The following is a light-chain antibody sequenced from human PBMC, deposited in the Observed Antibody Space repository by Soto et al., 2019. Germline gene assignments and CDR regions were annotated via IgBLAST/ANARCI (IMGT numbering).Light chain of an antibody. J-gene: IGLJ1*01. CDR2: DVS. CDR1: SSDVGAYNY. Sequence: QSVLTQPASVSGFPVHSITLSCTGTSSDVGAYNYVSWYQQHPGKAPKVMIYDVSNRPSGISNRFSGSKSGNTASLTISGLQAEDEADYYCMSYTRSSTYFFGTGTKVTVL. CDR3: MSYTRSSTYF. V-gene: IGLV2-14*01.